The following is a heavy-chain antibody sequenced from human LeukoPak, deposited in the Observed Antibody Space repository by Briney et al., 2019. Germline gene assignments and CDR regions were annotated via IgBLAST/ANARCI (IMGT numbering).Heavy chain of an antibody. CDR2: ISYDGSNK. CDR1: GFTFSSYG. V-gene: IGHV3-30*18. CDR3: AKRHMVRGIYFDY. Sequence: GRSLRLSCAASGFTFSSYGMHWVRQAPGKGLEGVAVISYDGSNKYYADSVKGRFTISRDNSKNTLYLQMNSLRAEDTAVYYCAKRHMVRGIYFDYWGQGTLVTVSS. J-gene: IGHJ4*02. D-gene: IGHD3-10*01.